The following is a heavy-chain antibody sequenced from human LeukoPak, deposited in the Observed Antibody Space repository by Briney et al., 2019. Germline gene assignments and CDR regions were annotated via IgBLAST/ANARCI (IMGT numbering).Heavy chain of an antibody. Sequence: MAGGSLRLSCAASGFTFSDYYMSWIRQAPGKGLEWVSYISSSGSSIYYADSVKGRFTISRDNAKNSLYLQMNSLRAEDTAVYYCARVYYGSGSLYYYYYYMDVWGKGTTVTISS. V-gene: IGHV3-11*01. J-gene: IGHJ6*03. CDR2: ISSSGSSI. CDR1: GFTFSDYY. D-gene: IGHD3-10*01. CDR3: ARVYYGSGSLYYYYYYMDV.